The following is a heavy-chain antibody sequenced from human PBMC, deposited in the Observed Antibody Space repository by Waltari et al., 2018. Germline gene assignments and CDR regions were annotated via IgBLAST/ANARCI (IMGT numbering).Heavy chain of an antibody. CDR1: NGSINGFF. J-gene: IGHJ5*02. D-gene: IGHD3-10*01. V-gene: IGHV4-59*01. CDR3: ARGRIHYTSNWFDP. CDR2: IYYTGST. Sequence: QVQLQESGPGQVKPSETLSLTCSVSNGSINGFFWNWIRQSPGNGLEWIGYIYYTGSTDYNPSLKSRVTISVDTAKNQFSLRLNSVTAADTGVYYCARGRIHYTSNWFDPWGQGTLVTVSS.